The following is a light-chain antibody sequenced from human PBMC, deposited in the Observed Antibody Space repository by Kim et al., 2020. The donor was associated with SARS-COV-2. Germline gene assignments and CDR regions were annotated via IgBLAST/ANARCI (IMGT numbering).Light chain of an antibody. J-gene: IGLJ3*02. CDR3: QTWGTGKGV. V-gene: IGLV4-69*01. CDR1: SGHRSYA. CDR2: LNSDGSH. Sequence: SVKLTCTLSSGHRSYAIAWHQQQPEKGPRYLMKLNSDGSHSKGDGIPDRFSGSSSGAERYLTISSLQSEDEADYYCQTWGTGKGVFGGGTQLTVL.